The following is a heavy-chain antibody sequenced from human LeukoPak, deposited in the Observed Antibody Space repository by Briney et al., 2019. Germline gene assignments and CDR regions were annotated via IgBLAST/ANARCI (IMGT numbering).Heavy chain of an antibody. V-gene: IGHV3-30-3*01. CDR1: GFTFSSYA. CDR2: ISYDGSNK. D-gene: IGHD3-10*01. CDR3: ARGAGSGSYYSA. J-gene: IGHJ4*02. Sequence: GGSLRLSCAASGFTFSSYAMHWVRQAPGKGLEWVAVISYDGSNKYYADSVKGRFTISRDNSKNTLYLQMNSLRAEDTAVYYGARGAGSGSYYSAWGQGPLVTVSS.